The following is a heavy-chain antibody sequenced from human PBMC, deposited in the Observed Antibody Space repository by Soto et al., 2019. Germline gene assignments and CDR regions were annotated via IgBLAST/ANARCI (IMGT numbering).Heavy chain of an antibody. J-gene: IGHJ3*02. CDR2: ISSSSSTI. Sequence: PGGSLRLSCAASGFTFSSYSMNWVRQAPGKGLEWVSYISSSSSTIYYADSVKGRFTISRDNAKNSLYLQMNSLRAEDTAVYYCARNNFYCSSTSCYGTNAFDIWGQGTMVTVSS. CDR3: ARNNFYCSSTSCYGTNAFDI. V-gene: IGHV3-48*01. CDR1: GFTFSSYS. D-gene: IGHD2-2*01.